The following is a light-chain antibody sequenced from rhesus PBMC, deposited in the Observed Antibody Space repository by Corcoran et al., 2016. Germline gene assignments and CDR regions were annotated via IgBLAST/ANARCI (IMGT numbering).Light chain of an antibody. CDR2: YAS. CDR3: QQHNSYPFT. V-gene: IGKV1S14*01. CDR1: QGISND. Sequence: DIQMTQSPSSLSASVGDTVTITCRASQGISNDLAWYQQKPGKAPKPLIYYASNLECGVPSRFSGSGSRTDFTLTISSLQPEDFAIYYCQQHNSYPFTFGPGTKLDIK. J-gene: IGKJ3*01.